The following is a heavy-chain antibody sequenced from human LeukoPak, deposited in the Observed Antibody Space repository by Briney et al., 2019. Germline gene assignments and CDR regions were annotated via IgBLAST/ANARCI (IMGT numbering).Heavy chain of an antibody. V-gene: IGHV3-21*01. Sequence: GGSLRLSCAASGFTLSSYSMNWVRQAPGKGLEWVSSISSSSSYIYYADSVKGRFTISRDNAKNSLYLQMNSLRAEDTAVYYCARDPNYYGSGNLYYYGMDVWGKGTTVTVSS. CDR1: GFTLSSYS. D-gene: IGHD3-10*01. CDR2: ISSSSSYI. CDR3: ARDPNYYGSGNLYYYGMDV. J-gene: IGHJ6*04.